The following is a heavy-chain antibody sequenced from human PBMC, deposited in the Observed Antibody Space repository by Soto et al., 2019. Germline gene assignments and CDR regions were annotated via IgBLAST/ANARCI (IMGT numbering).Heavy chain of an antibody. J-gene: IGHJ4*02. Sequence: SETLSLTCAVYGGSFSGYYWSWIRQPPGKGLEWIGEINHSGSTNYNPSLKSRVTISVDTSKNQFSLKLSSVTAADTAVYYCASGRQQLVPYWGQGTLVTVSS. CDR3: ASGRQQLVPY. V-gene: IGHV4-34*01. CDR2: INHSGST. D-gene: IGHD6-13*01. CDR1: GGSFSGYY.